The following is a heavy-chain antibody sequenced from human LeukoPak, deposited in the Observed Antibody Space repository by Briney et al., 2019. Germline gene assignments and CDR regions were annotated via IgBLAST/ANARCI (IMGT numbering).Heavy chain of an antibody. J-gene: IGHJ4*02. CDR1: GGSISSSSYY. V-gene: IGHV4-39*07. Sequence: SETLSLTCTVAGGSISSSSYYWGWIRQPPGKGLEWIGSIYYSGSTYYNPSLQSRVTISVDTSKNQFSLKLSSVTAADTAVYYCARMVRGVIKVCDYWGQGTLVTVSS. CDR3: ARMVRGVIKVCDY. D-gene: IGHD3-10*01. CDR2: IYYSGST.